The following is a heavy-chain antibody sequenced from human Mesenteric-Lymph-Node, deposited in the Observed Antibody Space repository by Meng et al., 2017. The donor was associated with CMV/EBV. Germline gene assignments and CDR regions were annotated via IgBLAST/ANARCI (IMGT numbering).Heavy chain of an antibody. CDR3: VRHPYDNTGDPPVDPPDF. Sequence: SLTSSTYCWGWIRQPPGKGLEWIATTYYTGSTYYNPSLKSRVTLSMDTSKNRFFLRLNSVTAADTATYYCVRHPYDNTGDPPVDPPDFWGQGSLVTVSS. V-gene: IGHV4-39*01. J-gene: IGHJ4*02. D-gene: IGHD3-22*01. CDR1: SLTSSTYC. CDR2: TYYTGST.